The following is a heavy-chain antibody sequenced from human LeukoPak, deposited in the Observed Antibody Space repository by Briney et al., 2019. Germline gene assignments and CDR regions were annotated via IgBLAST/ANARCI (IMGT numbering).Heavy chain of an antibody. D-gene: IGHD6-19*01. V-gene: IGHV3-48*03. CDR1: GFTFSSYE. Sequence: PGGTLRLSCAASGFTFSSYEMNWVRQAPGKGLEWVSYISSSGSTIYYADSVKGRFTISRDNAKNSLYLQMNSLRAEDTAVYYCAKDGTSYSSGWYLVYWGQGTLVTVSS. CDR2: ISSSGSTI. J-gene: IGHJ4*02. CDR3: AKDGTSYSSGWYLVY.